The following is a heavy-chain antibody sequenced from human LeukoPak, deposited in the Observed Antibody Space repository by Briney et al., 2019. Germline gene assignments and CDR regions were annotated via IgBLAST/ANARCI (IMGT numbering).Heavy chain of an antibody. Sequence: SQTLSLTCAISGDSVSSNSAAWHWIRQSPSRGLEWLGRTYYRSKWYNDYAVSVKSRITINPDTSKNQFSLQLNSVTPEDTAVYYCARGLEYQLLYRDYGMDVWGQGTTVTVSS. V-gene: IGHV6-1*01. CDR2: TYYRSKWYN. CDR1: GDSVSSNSAA. J-gene: IGHJ6*02. CDR3: ARGLEYQLLYRDYGMDV. D-gene: IGHD2-2*02.